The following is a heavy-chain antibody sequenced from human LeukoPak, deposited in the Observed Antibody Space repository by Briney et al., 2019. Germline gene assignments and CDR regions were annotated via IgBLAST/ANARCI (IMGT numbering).Heavy chain of an antibody. D-gene: IGHD3-10*01. CDR1: GFTFSGYY. J-gene: IGHJ4*02. CDR2: ISPNSGGT. Sequence: ASVKVSCKASGFTFSGYYMHWVRQAPGPGLEWMAWISPNSGGTNYVQKFQGGVTVTRDTSISTDYMEISGLTSDDTALYYCAREPSGSGGYDYWGQGTLVTVSS. V-gene: IGHV1-2*02. CDR3: AREPSGSGGYDY.